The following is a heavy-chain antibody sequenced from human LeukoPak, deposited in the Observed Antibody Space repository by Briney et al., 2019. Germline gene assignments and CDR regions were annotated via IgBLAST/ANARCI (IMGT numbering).Heavy chain of an antibody. CDR3: ARDTRITMVRGVIYYFDY. V-gene: IGHV3-30-3*01. CDR2: ISYDGSNK. CDR1: GFTFSSYA. D-gene: IGHD3-10*01. J-gene: IGHJ4*02. Sequence: GGSLRLSCAASGFTFSSYAMHWVRQAPGKGLEWVAVISYDGSNKYYADSVKGRFTISRDNSKNKLYLQMNSLRAEDTAVYYCARDTRITMVRGVIYYFDYWGQGTLVTVSS.